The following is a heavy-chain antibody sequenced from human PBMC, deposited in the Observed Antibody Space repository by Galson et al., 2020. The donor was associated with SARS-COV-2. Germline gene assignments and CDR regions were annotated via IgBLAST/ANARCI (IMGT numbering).Heavy chain of an antibody. J-gene: IGHJ4*02. Sequence: ASVKVSCKASGYTFTRFGISWVRQAPGQGLEWMGWISSYNGNTKFAQKVQDRVTMTTDTSTSTAYMELMTLRSDDTAVYYCARSGSSGYYYNLDDWGQGTPVTVSS. CDR1: GYTFTRFG. CDR3: ARSGSSGYYYNLDD. CDR2: ISSYNGNT. V-gene: IGHV1-18*01. D-gene: IGHD3-22*01.